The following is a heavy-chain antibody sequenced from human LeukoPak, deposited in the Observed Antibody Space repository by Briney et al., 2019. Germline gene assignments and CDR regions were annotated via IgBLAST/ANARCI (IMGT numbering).Heavy chain of an antibody. J-gene: IGHJ3*02. D-gene: IGHD3-9*01. Sequence: GGSLRLSCAASGCTFSIYGMHWVRQAPGKGLEWGAVICYDGSNKYYADSVKGRFTISRENSTNTLYLQMNSLRAEDTAVYYCAREDDTAAFDIWGQGTMVTVSS. CDR3: AREDDTAAFDI. CDR2: ICYDGSNK. CDR1: GCTFSIYG. V-gene: IGHV3-33*01.